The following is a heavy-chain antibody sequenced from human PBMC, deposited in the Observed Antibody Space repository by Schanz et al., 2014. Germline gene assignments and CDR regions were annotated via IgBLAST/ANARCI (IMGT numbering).Heavy chain of an antibody. D-gene: IGHD4-17*01. CDR2: TSHDGSFT. J-gene: IGHJ4*02. Sequence: EVQLVESGGGLVQPGGSLRLSCAASGFTVSSSWMHWVRQAPGKGLVWVSRTSHDGSFTTFADSVKGRFTISRDNARNTLYLQMNSLRAEDTAVYYCTRDTDYHFDYWGQGTLVTVSS. CDR1: GFTVSSSW. CDR3: TRDTDYHFDY. V-gene: IGHV3-74*01.